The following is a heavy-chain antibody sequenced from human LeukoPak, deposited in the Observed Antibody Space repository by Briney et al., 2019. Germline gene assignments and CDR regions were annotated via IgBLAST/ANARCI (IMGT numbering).Heavy chain of an antibody. D-gene: IGHD6-19*01. Sequence: ASVKVSCKASGYSFTGYYMHRMRHAPGQGQGWMGWVNLNSSGTNYAQKFQGRVTMTRNTSISTAYMELSRLRSDDTAVYYCARAEFSVAGDLVDYWGQGTLVTVSS. CDR1: GYSFTGYY. V-gene: IGHV1-2*02. J-gene: IGHJ4*02. CDR2: VNLNSSGT. CDR3: ARAEFSVAGDLVDY.